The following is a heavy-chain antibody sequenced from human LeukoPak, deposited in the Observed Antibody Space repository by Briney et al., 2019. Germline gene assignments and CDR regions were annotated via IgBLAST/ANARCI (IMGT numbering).Heavy chain of an antibody. V-gene: IGHV1-69*06. CDR3: ARGRYSSGWYGGY. CDR1: GGTFSGYT. J-gene: IGHJ4*02. Sequence: SLKVSCKPSGGTFSGYTISWVRPAPEQGLEWMGGIIPIFGTANYAQKFQGRVTITADKSTSTAYMELSSLRSEDTAVYYWARGRYSSGWYGGYWGQGTLVTVSS. CDR2: IIPIFGTA. D-gene: IGHD6-19*01.